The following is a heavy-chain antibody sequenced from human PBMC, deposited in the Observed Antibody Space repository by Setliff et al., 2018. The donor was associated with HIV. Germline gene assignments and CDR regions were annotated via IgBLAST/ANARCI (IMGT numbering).Heavy chain of an antibody. CDR1: GFTFSTYW. D-gene: IGHD1-20*01. CDR3: ARTLTGRAPLATIDF. CDR2: IKHDGVES. J-gene: IGHJ4*02. Sequence: VGSLRLSCAASGFTFSTYWMSWGRQAPGKGLEWVANIKHDGVESYYEASVKGRFTISRDNAKNSLHLQMNSLRAEDTAVYYCARTLTGRAPLATIDFWGQGALVTVSS. V-gene: IGHV3-7*01.